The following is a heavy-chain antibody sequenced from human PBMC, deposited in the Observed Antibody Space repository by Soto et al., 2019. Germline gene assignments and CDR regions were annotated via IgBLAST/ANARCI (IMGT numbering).Heavy chain of an antibody. CDR3: ANSIAAAGIAMDY. J-gene: IGHJ4*02. CDR1: GFTFSSYA. V-gene: IGHV3-23*01. D-gene: IGHD6-13*01. Sequence: PGGSLRLSCAASGFTFSSYALSWVRLAPGKGLEWVSAISGSGAGTYYADSVKGRFTISRDNSKNTLYLQMNSLRAEDTAVYYCANSIAAAGIAMDYWGQGTLVTV. CDR2: ISGSGAGT.